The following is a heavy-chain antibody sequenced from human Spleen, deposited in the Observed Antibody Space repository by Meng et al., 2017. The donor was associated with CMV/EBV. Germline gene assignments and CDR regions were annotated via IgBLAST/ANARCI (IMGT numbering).Heavy chain of an antibody. D-gene: IGHD3-22*01. J-gene: IGHJ4*02. V-gene: IGHV1-18*01. Sequence: ASVKVSCKASGGIFRIYGISWVRQAPGQGLEWMGWISAYNGNRNYAQKFQGRVTMTTDTSTSTAYMELRSLRSDDTAVYYCARDHYYDSSGSHWGQGTLVTVSS. CDR2: ISAYNGNR. CDR1: GGIFRIYG. CDR3: ARDHYYDSSGSH.